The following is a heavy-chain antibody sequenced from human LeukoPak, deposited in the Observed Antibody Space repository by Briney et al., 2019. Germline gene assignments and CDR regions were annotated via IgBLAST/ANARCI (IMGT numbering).Heavy chain of an antibody. Sequence: GGSLRLSCAASGFTFSSFAMSWVRQAPGKGLEWVSAISGSGGSTYYADSVKGRFTISRDNSKNTLYLQMNSLRAEDTAVYYCAKEEVVMVQGPLDYWGQGTLATVSS. CDR1: GFTFSSFA. CDR3: AKEEVVMVQGPLDY. V-gene: IGHV3-23*01. D-gene: IGHD3-10*01. CDR2: ISGSGGST. J-gene: IGHJ4*02.